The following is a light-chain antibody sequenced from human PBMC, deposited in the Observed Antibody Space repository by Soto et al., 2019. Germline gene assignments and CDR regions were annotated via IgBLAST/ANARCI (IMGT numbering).Light chain of an antibody. Sequence: QSVLTQPPSASGTPGQRVTISCSGSSSNIGSNTVNWYQQLPGTAPKLLIYSNNQRPSGVPDRFSGSKSGTSASLAISGLPSEDEADYYCAAWDDSLNGCVFGSGTQLTVL. J-gene: IGLJ6*01. CDR3: AAWDDSLNGCV. CDR1: SSNIGSNT. CDR2: SNN. V-gene: IGLV1-44*01.